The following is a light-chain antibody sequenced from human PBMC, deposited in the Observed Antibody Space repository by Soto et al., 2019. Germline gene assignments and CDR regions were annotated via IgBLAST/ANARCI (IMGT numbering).Light chain of an antibody. V-gene: IGKV1-12*01. CDR3: HQGNSFPL. CDR2: AAS. CDR1: QASSTW. J-gene: IGKJ3*01. Sequence: DIPMTQSPSSVSASVGDRVTIACRASQASSTWLAWYQQKPWQAPKLLIFAASSLQSGVPSRISGSGSGTNSALTISRLQPEDFATYSCHQGNSFPLFGPGTKVHI.